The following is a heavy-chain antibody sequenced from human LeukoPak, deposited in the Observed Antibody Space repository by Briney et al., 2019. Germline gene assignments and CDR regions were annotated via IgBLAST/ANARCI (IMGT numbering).Heavy chain of an antibody. J-gene: IGHJ4*02. CDR1: GFTFSSYG. CDR2: IWYDGTNK. V-gene: IGHV3-33*01. Sequence: GGSLRLSCAASGFTFSSYGMHWVRRAPGKGLEWVALIWYDGTNKYYADSVKGRFTISRDNSKNTLYLQMNSLRAEDTAMYYCARPRYCSGGSCSHYFDYWGQGTLVTVSS. D-gene: IGHD2-15*01. CDR3: ARPRYCSGGSCSHYFDY.